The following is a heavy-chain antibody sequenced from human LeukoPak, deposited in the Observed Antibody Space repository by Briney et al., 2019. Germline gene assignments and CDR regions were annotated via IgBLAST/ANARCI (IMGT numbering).Heavy chain of an antibody. CDR2: MNPNSGNT. J-gene: IGHJ4*02. CDR1: GHTFTSYD. D-gene: IGHD1-1*01. CDR3: ARATSLWNDDY. Sequence: ASVKVSCKASGHTFTSYDINWVRQATGQGLEWMGWMNPNSGNTGYAQKFQGRVTMTRNTSISTAYMELSSLRSEDKAVYYCARATSLWNDDYWGQGTLVTVSS. V-gene: IGHV1-8*01.